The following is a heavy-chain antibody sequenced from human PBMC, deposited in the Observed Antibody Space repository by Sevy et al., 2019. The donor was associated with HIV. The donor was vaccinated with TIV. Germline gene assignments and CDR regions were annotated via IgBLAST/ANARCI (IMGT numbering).Heavy chain of an antibody. J-gene: IGHJ6*02. CDR3: ARDHDFWSGYLADYYYYYGMDV. D-gene: IGHD3-3*01. V-gene: IGHV3-30-3*01. CDR2: ISYDGSKK. Sequence: GGSLRLSCAASGFTFSSYAMHWVRQAPGKGLEWVAVISYDGSKKYYADSVKGRFTISRDNSKNTLYLQMNSLRAEDTAVYYCARDHDFWSGYLADYYYYYGMDVWGQGTTVTVSS. CDR1: GFTFSSYA.